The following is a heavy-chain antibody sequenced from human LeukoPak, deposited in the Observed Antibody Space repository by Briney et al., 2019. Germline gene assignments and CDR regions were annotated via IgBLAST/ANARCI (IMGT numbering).Heavy chain of an antibody. Sequence: GASVKVSCKASGYTFTSYGISWVRQAPGQGLEWMGWISAYNGNTNYAQKLQGRVTMTTDTSTSTAYMELRSLRSDDTAVYYCARARGGLRLGESYYSDYWGQGTLVTVSS. J-gene: IGHJ4*02. D-gene: IGHD3-16*01. CDR1: GYTFTSYG. V-gene: IGHV1-18*01. CDR3: ARARGGLRLGESYYSDY. CDR2: ISAYNGNT.